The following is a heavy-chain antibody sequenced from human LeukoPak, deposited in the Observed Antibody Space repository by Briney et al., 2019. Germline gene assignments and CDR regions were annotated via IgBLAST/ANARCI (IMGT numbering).Heavy chain of an antibody. D-gene: IGHD3-22*01. CDR2: IYYSGST. J-gene: IGHJ4*02. CDR3: ARRPAGRYYYDSSGYSGERYYFDY. Sequence: SETLSLTCTVSGGSISSSSYYWGWIRQPPGKGLEWIGSIYYSGSTYYNPSLKSRVTISVDTSKSQFSLKLSSVTAADTAVYYCARRPAGRYYYDSSGYSGERYYFDYWGQGTLVTASS. CDR1: GGSISSSSYY. V-gene: IGHV4-39*01.